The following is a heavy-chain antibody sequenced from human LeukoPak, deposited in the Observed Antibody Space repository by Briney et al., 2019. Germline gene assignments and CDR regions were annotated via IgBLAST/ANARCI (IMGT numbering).Heavy chain of an antibody. CDR3: ARAVYGDYLANAFDI. V-gene: IGHV4-31*03. CDR1: GGSISSGGYY. CDR2: IYYSGST. J-gene: IGHJ3*02. D-gene: IGHD4-17*01. Sequence: SETLSLTCTVSGGSISSGGYYWSWIRQHPGKGLEWIGYIYYSGSTYYNPSLKSRVTISVDTSKNQFSLKLSSMTAADTAVYYCARAVYGDYLANAFDIWGQGTMVTVSS.